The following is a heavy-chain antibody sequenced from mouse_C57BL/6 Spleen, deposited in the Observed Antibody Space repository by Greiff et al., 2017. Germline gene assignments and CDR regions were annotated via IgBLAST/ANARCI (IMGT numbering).Heavy chain of an antibody. J-gene: IGHJ4*01. V-gene: IGHV2-2*01. CDR3: ARDPTIVTTCAMDY. CDR1: GFSLTSYG. Sequence: VKLVESGPGLVQPSQSLSITCTVSGFSLTSYGVHWVRQSPGKGLEWLGVIWSGGSTDYNAAFISRLSISKDNSKSQVFFKMNSLQADDTAIYYCARDPTIVTTCAMDYWGQGTSVTVSS. CDR2: IWSGGST. D-gene: IGHD2-5*01.